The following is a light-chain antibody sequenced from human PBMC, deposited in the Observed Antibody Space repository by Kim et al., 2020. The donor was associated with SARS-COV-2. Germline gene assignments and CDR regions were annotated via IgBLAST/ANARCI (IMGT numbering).Light chain of an antibody. V-gene: IGKV1-5*03. CDR1: QGISSL. CDR2: KAS. J-gene: IGKJ1*01. Sequence: SESVGDRVTITCRASQGISSLLAWYQQKPGKAPKLLIYKASSLESGVQSRFSGSGSGTEFTLTISSLQPDDLATYYCQQYNSYWTFGQGTKVDIK. CDR3: QQYNSYWT.